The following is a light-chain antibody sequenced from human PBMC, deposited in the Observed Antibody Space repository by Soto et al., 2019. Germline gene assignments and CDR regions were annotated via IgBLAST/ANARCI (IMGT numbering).Light chain of an antibody. CDR3: QQYNHYSPYT. J-gene: IGKJ2*01. Sequence: DIQMTQSPSTLSASVGDRVLITCRASQSISRYLAWYQKKPGRAPKLLIYDASSLESGVPSRFSGSGSGTEFTLTISSLQPDDFATYYCQQYNHYSPYTFGQGTKLEIK. V-gene: IGKV1-5*01. CDR2: DAS. CDR1: QSISRY.